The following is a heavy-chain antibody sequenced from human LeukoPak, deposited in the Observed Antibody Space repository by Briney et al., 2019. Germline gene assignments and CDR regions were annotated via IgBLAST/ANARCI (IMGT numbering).Heavy chain of an antibody. J-gene: IGHJ4*02. CDR3: AKDPRFWGPPDFFDY. CDR1: GFTFSSYG. V-gene: IGHV3-30*02. Sequence: GGSLRLSCAASGFTFSSYGMHWVRQAPGKGLEWVAFIRYDGSNKYYADSVKGRFTISRDNSKNTLYLQMNSLRAEDTAVYYCAKDPRFWGPPDFFDYWGQGTLVTVSS. CDR2: IRYDGSNK. D-gene: IGHD3-16*01.